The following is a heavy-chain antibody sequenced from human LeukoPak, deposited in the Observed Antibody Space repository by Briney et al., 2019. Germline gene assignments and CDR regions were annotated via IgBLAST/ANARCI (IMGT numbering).Heavy chain of an antibody. CDR3: AHRHSSPGDFDL. CDR2: IYWDDDK. CDR1: GFSLSTRGVG. D-gene: IGHD3-22*01. J-gene: IGHJ2*01. Sequence: CGPTLVNPTQTLTLTCTFSGFSLSTRGVGVGWIRQPLGKAVEWLALIYWDDDKRYSPSLKSRLTITKDTSKNQVVLTMTNMDPVDTATYYCAHRHSSPGDFDLWGRGTLVTVSS. V-gene: IGHV2-5*02.